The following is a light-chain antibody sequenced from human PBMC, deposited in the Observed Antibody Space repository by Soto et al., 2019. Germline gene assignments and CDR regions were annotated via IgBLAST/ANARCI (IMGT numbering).Light chain of an antibody. CDR1: SSDVGGYDY. J-gene: IGLJ2*01. CDR3: NSYTTTSTLV. Sequence: QSALTQPASVSGSPGQSITISCTGTSSDVGGYDYVSWYQQHPGKAPKLLIYAVSTRPSGISNRFSGSKSGNTASLTISGLQAEDEADYYCNSYTTTSTLVFGGGTKVTVL. CDR2: AVS. V-gene: IGLV2-14*01.